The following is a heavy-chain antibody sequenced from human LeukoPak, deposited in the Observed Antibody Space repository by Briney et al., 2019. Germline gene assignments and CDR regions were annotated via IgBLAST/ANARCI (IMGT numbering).Heavy chain of an antibody. J-gene: IGHJ4*02. CDR2: INPNSGGT. D-gene: IGHD3-22*01. Sequence: ASVKVSCKASGGTFSSYAISWVRQAPGQGLEWMGWINPNSGGTNYAQKFQGRVTMTRDTSISTAYMELSRLRSDDTAVYYCARDHDSSLSEGWGQGTLVTVSS. V-gene: IGHV1-2*02. CDR1: GGTFSSYA. CDR3: ARDHDSSLSEG.